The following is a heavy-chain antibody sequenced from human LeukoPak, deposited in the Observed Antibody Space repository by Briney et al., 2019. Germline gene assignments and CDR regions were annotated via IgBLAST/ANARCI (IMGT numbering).Heavy chain of an antibody. J-gene: IGHJ4*02. D-gene: IGHD5-24*01. CDR1: GYSFTSYY. Sequence: ASVKVSCKTSGYSFTSYYMHWVRQAPGQGLEWMGIINPSGGSTSYAQKSQGRVTMTRDTSTSTVYMELSSLRSEDTAVYYCARDHGWLQYFDYWGQGTLVTVSS. CDR2: INPSGGST. V-gene: IGHV1-46*01. CDR3: ARDHGWLQYFDY.